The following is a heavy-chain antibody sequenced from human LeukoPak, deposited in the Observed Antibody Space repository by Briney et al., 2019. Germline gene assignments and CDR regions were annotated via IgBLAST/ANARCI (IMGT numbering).Heavy chain of an antibody. D-gene: IGHD4-23*01. J-gene: IGHJ4*02. CDR3: ARDEGGNGDFDY. CDR1: GGSISSGDYY. CDR2: IYYSGST. Sequence: SETLSLTCTVSGGSISSGDYYWSWIRQPPGKGLEWIGYIYYSGSTYYNPSLKSRLTISVDTSNNQFSLKLSSVTAADTAVYYCARDEGGNGDFDYWGQGTLVTVSS. V-gene: IGHV4-30-4*01.